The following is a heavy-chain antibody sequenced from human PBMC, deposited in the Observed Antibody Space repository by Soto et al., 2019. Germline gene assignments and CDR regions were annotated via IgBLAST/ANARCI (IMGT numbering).Heavy chain of an antibody. CDR1: GFTFSSYW. Sequence: EVQVVESGGDLVQPGGSLRLSCTASGFTFSSYWMHWVRQAPGKGLEWVANIKQDGSEKYYVDSVKGRFTISRDNTKNSLYLQMNSLRAEDTAEYYCGRAMDVWGQGTTVTVSS. CDR3: GRAMDV. V-gene: IGHV3-7*01. J-gene: IGHJ6*02. CDR2: IKQDGSEK.